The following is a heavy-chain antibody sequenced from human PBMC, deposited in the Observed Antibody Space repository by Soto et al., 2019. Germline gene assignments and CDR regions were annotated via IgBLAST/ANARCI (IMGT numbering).Heavy chain of an antibody. V-gene: IGHV3-30*18. CDR1: GFTFSSYG. CDR3: AKDLPTYDILAPVFDY. Sequence: PGGSLRLSCAASGFTFSSYGMHWVRQAPGKTLEWVAVISYDGSNKYYADSVKGRFTISRDNSKNTLYLQMNSLRAEDTAVYYCAKDLPTYDILAPVFDYWGQGPLVTVSS. J-gene: IGHJ4*02. CDR2: ISYDGSNK. D-gene: IGHD3-9*01.